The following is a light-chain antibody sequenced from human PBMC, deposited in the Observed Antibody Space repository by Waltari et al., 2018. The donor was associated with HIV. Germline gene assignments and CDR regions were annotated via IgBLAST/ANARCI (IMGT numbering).Light chain of an antibody. V-gene: IGKV1-5*03. J-gene: IGKJ4*01. CDR2: KAS. Sequence: IQMTQSPSTLSASVGDRVAITCRASQTISDWLAWYQQKPGKAPKLLIYKASNLQSGVPSRFSGGGSGTEFTLTISSLQPDDFATYYYQQYNSFSLTFGGGTKVESK. CDR3: QQYNSFSLT. CDR1: QTISDW.